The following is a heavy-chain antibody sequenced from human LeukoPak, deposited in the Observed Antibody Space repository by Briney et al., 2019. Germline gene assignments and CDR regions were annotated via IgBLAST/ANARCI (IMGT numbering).Heavy chain of an antibody. CDR2: INHSGST. J-gene: IGHJ4*02. D-gene: IGHD5/OR15-5a*01. CDR3: ARERLGRFFDY. Sequence: SETLSLTCAVYGGSFSGYYWSWIRQPPGKGLERIGEINHSGSTNYNPSLKSRVTISVDTSKNQFSLKLSSVAAADTAVYYCARERLGRFFDYWGQGTLVTVSS. V-gene: IGHV4-34*01. CDR1: GGSFSGYY.